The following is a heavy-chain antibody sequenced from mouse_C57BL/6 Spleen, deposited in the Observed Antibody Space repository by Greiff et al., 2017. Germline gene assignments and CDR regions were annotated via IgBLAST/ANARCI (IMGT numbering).Heavy chain of an antibody. V-gene: IGHV1-50*01. CDR3: ARRLQRAMDY. Sequence: VKLQQPGAELVKPGASVKLSCKASGYTFTSYWMQWVKQRPGQGLEWIGEIDPSDSYTNYNQKFKGKATLTVDTSSSTAYMQLSSLTSEDSAVYYCARRLQRAMDYWGQGTSVTVSS. CDR2: IDPSDSYT. J-gene: IGHJ4*01. D-gene: IGHD1-2*01. CDR1: GYTFTSYW.